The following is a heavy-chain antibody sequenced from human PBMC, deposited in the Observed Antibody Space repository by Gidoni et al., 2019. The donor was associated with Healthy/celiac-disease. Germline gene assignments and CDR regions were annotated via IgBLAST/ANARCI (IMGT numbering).Heavy chain of an antibody. J-gene: IGHJ6*02. V-gene: IGHV5-51*01. D-gene: IGHD4-17*01. Sequence: EVQLVQSGAEVKKPGESLKISCKVSGYSFPTYWIGCVRQMPGKGLEWMGIIYPGDSDTRYSPSFQGQVTISADKSISTAYLQWSSLKASDTAMYYCARQADYVLGKGFGNYYYYGMDVWGQGTTVTVSS. CDR2: IYPGDSDT. CDR1: GYSFPTYW. CDR3: ARQADYVLGKGFGNYYYYGMDV.